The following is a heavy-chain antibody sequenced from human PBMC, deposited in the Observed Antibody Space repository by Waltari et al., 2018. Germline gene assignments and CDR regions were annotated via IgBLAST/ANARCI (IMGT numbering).Heavy chain of an antibody. CDR3: ARVGFRELLDNWFDP. CDR1: GNTFTGYY. Sequence: QVQLVPSGAEVKKPGATVKVSCKAPGNTFTGYYMHWVRQAPGQGLEWMGRVNPNSDGTNYAQTFPGRVTMTRDTSISTAYLELSMLRSDDTAVYYCARVGFRELLDNWFDPWGQGTLVTVSS. J-gene: IGHJ5*02. V-gene: IGHV1-2*06. D-gene: IGHD3-10*01. CDR2: VNPNSDGT.